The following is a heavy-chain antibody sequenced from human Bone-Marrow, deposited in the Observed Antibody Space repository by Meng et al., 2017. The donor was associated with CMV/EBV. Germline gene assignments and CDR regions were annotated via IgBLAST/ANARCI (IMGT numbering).Heavy chain of an antibody. Sequence: ESLKISCAASGFTFSSYGMHWVRQAPGKGLEWIGYIYYSGSTNYNPSLKSRVTISVDTSKNQFSLKLSSVTAADTAVYYCARDYCSSTSCYPSWFDPWGQGTLVTVSS. J-gene: IGHJ5*02. CDR1: GFTFSSYG. CDR3: ARDYCSSTSCYPSWFDP. CDR2: IYYSGST. D-gene: IGHD2-2*01. V-gene: IGHV4-59*01.